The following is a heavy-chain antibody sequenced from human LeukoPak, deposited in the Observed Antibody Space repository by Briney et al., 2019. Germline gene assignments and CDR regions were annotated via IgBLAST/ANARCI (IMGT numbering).Heavy chain of an antibody. V-gene: IGHV3-30-3*01. J-gene: IGHJ4*02. D-gene: IGHD3-10*01. CDR3: ARDASWFGELSYYFDY. Sequence: GGSLRLSCAASGFAFSNYPMHWVRQAPGKGLEWVAVISYDGSNEYYADSVKGRFTISRDNAKNSLYLQMNSLRAEDTAVYYCARDASWFGELSYYFDYWGQGTLVTVSS. CDR1: GFAFSNYP. CDR2: ISYDGSNE.